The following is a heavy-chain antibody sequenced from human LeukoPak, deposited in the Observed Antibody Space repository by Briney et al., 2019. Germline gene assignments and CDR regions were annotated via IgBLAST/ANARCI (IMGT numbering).Heavy chain of an antibody. J-gene: IGHJ6*03. V-gene: IGHV4-39*07. CDR2: IYYSGST. CDR1: GGSISSSTYY. D-gene: IGHD3-3*01. Sequence: SETLSLTCTVSGGSISSSTYYWGWIRQPPGKGLEWIGNIYYSGSTYYNPSLKSRVTISVDTSKNQFSLKLSSVTAADTAVYYCARGVYDFWSGYYPHYYYMDVWGKGTTVTVSS. CDR3: ARGVYDFWSGYYPHYYYMDV.